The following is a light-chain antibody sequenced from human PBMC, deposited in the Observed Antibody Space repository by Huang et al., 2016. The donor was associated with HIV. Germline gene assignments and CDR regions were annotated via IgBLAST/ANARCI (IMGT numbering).Light chain of an antibody. CDR2: SAS. Sequence: EIVLTQSPATLSVSPGERATLSCRASPSVGSDLAWYQHRPGQAPRLLIYSASTRATGIPARFSGSGYGTDFILTVSSLQSEDCALYYCQQYRDWPPYTFGQGTKLEIK. CDR3: QQYRDWPPYT. V-gene: IGKV3-15*01. J-gene: IGKJ2*01. CDR1: PSVGSD.